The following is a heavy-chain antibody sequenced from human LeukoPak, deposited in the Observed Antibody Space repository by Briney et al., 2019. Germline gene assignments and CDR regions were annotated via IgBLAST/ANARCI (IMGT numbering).Heavy chain of an antibody. V-gene: IGHV4-34*01. CDR1: GGSFSAYY. J-gene: IGHJ5*02. D-gene: IGHD6-13*01. CDR2: INHSGTT. Sequence: KPAETLSLTCAVYGGSFSAYYWSWIRQPPGKGLEWIGEINHSGTTNYNPSLKSRVTISVDTTKNQFSLKLTSVTAADTAVYFCVRHFHGSGYVVDLWGQGTLVPVSS. CDR3: VRHFHGSGYVVDL.